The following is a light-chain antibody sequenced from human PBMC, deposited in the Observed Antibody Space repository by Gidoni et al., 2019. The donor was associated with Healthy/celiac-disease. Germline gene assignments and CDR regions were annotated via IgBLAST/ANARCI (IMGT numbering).Light chain of an antibody. J-gene: IGKJ5*01. CDR3: QQRSNWPIT. CDR2: DAS. CDR1: QSVSSY. V-gene: IGKV3-11*01. Sequence: EIVLTQSPATLSLSPRERATLSCRASQSVSSYLAWYQQKPGQAPRLLIYDASNRATGIPARFSSRGSGTDFTLTISSLEPEDFAVYYCQQRSNWPITFGQGTRLEIK.